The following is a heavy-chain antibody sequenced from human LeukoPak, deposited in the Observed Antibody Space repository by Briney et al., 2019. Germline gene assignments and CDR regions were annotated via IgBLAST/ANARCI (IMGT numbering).Heavy chain of an antibody. D-gene: IGHD4-17*01. CDR1: GGTFSSYA. CDR3: AREQGMTTVFVDY. CDR2: IIPILGIA. V-gene: IGHV1-69*04. J-gene: IGHJ4*02. Sequence: SVKVSCKASGGTFSSYAISWVRQAPGQGLEWMGRIIPILGIANYAQKFQGRVTITADKSTSTAYMELSSLRSEDTAVYYCAREQGMTTVFVDYWGQGTLVTVSS.